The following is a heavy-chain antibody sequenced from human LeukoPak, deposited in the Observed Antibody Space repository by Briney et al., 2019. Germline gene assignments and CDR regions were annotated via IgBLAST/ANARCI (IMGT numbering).Heavy chain of an antibody. D-gene: IGHD3-3*01. V-gene: IGHV1-2*02. CDR3: ARGGSSGEWFSHLDY. CDR1: GYTFTGYY. CDR2: INPNSGGT. Sequence: SVKVSCKASGYTFTGYYMHWVRQAPGQGLEWMGWINPNSGGTNYAQKFQGRVTMTRDTSISTAYMELSRLRSDDTAVYYCARGGSSGEWFSHLDYWGQGTLVTVSS. J-gene: IGHJ4*02.